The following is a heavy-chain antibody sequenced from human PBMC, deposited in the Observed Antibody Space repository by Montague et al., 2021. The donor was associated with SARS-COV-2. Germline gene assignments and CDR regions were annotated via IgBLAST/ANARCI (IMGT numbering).Heavy chain of an antibody. J-gene: IGHJ4*02. Sequence: TLSLTCTVSGDSISSGSYYWSWIRQHPGKGLEWIGYIYNRGSSYYNPSLKSRVTISVDTSKNQFSLSLSSVTAADTGVFYCVRVRPSLIVVVNGLDYWGQGTLVTV. V-gene: IGHV4-31*03. CDR2: IYNRGSS. D-gene: IGHD3-22*01. CDR1: GDSISSGSYY. CDR3: VRVRPSLIVVVNGLDY.